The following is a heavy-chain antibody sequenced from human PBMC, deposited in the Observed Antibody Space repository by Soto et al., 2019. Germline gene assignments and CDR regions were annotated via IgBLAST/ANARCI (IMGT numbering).Heavy chain of an antibody. Sequence: GGSLRLSCAASGGPFSSYWMSWVRQAPGKGLEWVANIKQDGSEKYYVDSVKGRFTISRDNAKNSLYLQMNSLRAEDTAVYYCARVYYDFWSGYYPHSYYYYYMDVWGKGTTVTVSS. CDR1: GGPFSSYW. CDR2: IKQDGSEK. CDR3: ARVYYDFWSGYYPHSYYYYYMDV. V-gene: IGHV3-7*01. J-gene: IGHJ6*03. D-gene: IGHD3-3*01.